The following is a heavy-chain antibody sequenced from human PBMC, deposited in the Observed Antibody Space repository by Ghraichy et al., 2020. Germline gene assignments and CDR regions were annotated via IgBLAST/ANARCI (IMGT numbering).Heavy chain of an antibody. CDR2: ISYDGSNK. V-gene: IGHV3-30*18. CDR3: AKVSWAAAGTYDY. Sequence: GGSLRLSCAASGFTFSSYGMHWVRQAPGKGLEWVAVISYDGSNKYYADSVKGRFTISRDNSKNTLYLQMNSLRAEDTAVYYCAKVSWAAAGTYDYWGQGTLVTVSS. D-gene: IGHD6-13*01. CDR1: GFTFSSYG. J-gene: IGHJ4*02.